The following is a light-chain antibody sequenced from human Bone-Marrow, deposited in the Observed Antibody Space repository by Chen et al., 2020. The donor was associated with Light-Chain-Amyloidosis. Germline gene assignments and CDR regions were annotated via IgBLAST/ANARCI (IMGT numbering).Light chain of an antibody. J-gene: IGLJ3*02. CDR3: GTWDSSMSAGV. V-gene: IGLV1-51*01. CDR1: SSSIGHNY. Sequence: QSVLTQPPSVSAAPGQTVTISCSGSSSSIGHNYVSWYQQLPGTATKLRIYDHNKRPSGIPDRCSGSKSGTAATLGITGLHAGDEADYYCGTWDSSMSAGVFGGGTKLTVL. CDR2: DHN.